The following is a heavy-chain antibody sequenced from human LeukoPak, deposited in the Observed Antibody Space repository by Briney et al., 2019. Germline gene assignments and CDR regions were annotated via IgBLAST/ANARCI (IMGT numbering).Heavy chain of an antibody. D-gene: IGHD3-10*01. J-gene: IGHJ4*02. CDR2: ISGSGGPI. CDR3: ARDPQTGPPDYFDY. CDR1: GFTFSSFE. V-gene: IGHV3-48*03. Sequence: GGSLRLSCAASGFTFSSFEMNWVRQAPGKGLEWVAFISGSGGPIYYADSVKGRFSISRDDSKNTVYLQMDSLRAEDTAIYYCARDPQTGPPDYFDYWGQGVLVTVSS.